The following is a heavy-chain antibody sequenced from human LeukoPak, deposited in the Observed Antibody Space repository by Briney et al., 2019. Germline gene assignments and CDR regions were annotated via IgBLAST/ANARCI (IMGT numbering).Heavy chain of an antibody. V-gene: IGHV3-33*06. CDR2: IWYDVSNK. J-gene: IGHJ4*02. D-gene: IGHD1-26*01. Sequence: GGSLRLSCAASGFTFSSYGMHWVRQAPGKGLEWVAVIWYDVSNKYYADSVKGRFIISRDNSKNTLDLQMDSLRAEDTAVYHCAKGFHSGSFSELDYWGQGTLVTVSS. CDR3: AKGFHSGSFSELDY. CDR1: GFTFSSYG.